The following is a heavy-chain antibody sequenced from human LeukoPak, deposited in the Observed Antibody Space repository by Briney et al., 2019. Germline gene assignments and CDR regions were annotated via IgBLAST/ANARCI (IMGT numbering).Heavy chain of an antibody. CDR1: GFTFSSYW. V-gene: IGHV3-7*01. J-gene: IGHJ6*02. CDR2: IKQDGSEK. Sequence: GGSLRLSCAASGFTFSSYWMSWVRQAPGKGLEWVANIKQDGSEKYYVDSVKGRFTISRDNAKNSLYLQMNSLRAEDTAVYYCAAGAYYDSSGFPYYYYYGMDVWGQGTTVTVSS. D-gene: IGHD3-22*01. CDR3: AAGAYYDSSGFPYYYYYGMDV.